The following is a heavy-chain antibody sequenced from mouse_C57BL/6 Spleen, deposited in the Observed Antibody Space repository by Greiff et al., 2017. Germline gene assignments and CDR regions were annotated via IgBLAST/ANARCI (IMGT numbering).Heavy chain of an antibody. D-gene: IGHD1-1*01. CDR2: IWSGGST. Sequence: QVQLQQSGPGLVQPSQRLSITCTVSGFSLTSYGVHWVRQSPGKGLEWLGVIWSGGSTDYNAAFISRLSISKDNSKSQVFFKMNSLQADDTAIYYCASNHYYGSSSYYAMDYWGQGTSVTVSS. J-gene: IGHJ4*01. V-gene: IGHV2-2*01. CDR3: ASNHYYGSSSYYAMDY. CDR1: GFSLTSYG.